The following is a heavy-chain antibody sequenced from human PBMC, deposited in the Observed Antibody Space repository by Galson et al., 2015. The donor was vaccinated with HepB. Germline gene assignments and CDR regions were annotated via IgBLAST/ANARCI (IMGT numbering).Heavy chain of an antibody. V-gene: IGHV1-2*04. CDR2: INPNSGGT. J-gene: IGHJ5*02. CDR3: ARGGSLLWFGELWEHQGWFDP. D-gene: IGHD3-10*01. CDR1: GYTFTGYY. Sequence: SVKVSCKASGYTFTGYYMHWVRQAPGQGLEWMGWINPNSGGTNYAQKFQGWVTMTRDTSISTAYMELSRLRSDDTAVYYCARGGSLLWFGELWEHQGWFDPWGQGTLVTVSS.